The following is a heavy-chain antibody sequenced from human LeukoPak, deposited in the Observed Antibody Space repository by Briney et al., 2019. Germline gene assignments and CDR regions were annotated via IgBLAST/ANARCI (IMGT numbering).Heavy chain of an antibody. D-gene: IGHD1-26*01. J-gene: IGHJ4*02. CDR3: AREGSGSYFNPSRDFDY. CDR1: GYTFTSYY. V-gene: IGHV1-46*01. Sequence: GASVTVSCTASGYTFTSYYMHWVRQAPGQGLEWMGIINPSGGSTSYAQKFQGRVTMTRDTSTSTVYMELSSLRSEDTAVYYCAREGSGSYFNPSRDFDYWGQGTLVTVSS. CDR2: INPSGGST.